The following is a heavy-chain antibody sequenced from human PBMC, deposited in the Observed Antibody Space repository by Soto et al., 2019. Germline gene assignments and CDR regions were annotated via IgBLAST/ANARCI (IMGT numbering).Heavy chain of an antibody. V-gene: IGHV5-10-1*01. J-gene: IGHJ6*02. CDR2: IDPSDSNT. CDR1: GYRFASYW. CDR3: ARASGYSYGHPSLDGMDV. Sequence: PGESLKISCEVSGYRFASYWINWVRQPPGKGLEWLGRIDPSDSNTNYSPSFQGHVIISADKSINTAYLQWSSLKASDSAMYYCARASGYSYGHPSLDGMDVWGQGTTVTVSS. D-gene: IGHD5-18*01.